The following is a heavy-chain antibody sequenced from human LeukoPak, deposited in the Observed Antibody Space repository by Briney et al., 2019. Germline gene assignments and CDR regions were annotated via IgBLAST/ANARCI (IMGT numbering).Heavy chain of an antibody. V-gene: IGHV4-34*01. CDR1: GGSFSGYY. CDR2: IKHSGST. D-gene: IGHD6-6*01. Sequence: SETLSLTCAVYGGSFSGYYWSWIRQPPGKGLEWIGEIKHSGSTNYNPSLKSRVTISVDTSKNQFSLKLSSVTAADTAVYYCARGRAWGAARPGFDYWGQGTLVTVSS. CDR3: ARGRAWGAARPGFDY. J-gene: IGHJ4*02.